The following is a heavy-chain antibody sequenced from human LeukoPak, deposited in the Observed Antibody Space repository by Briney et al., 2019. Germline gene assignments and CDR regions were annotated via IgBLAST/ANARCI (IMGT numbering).Heavy chain of an antibody. CDR1: GFTFNYYS. D-gene: IGHD6-13*01. V-gene: IGHV3-21*01. CDR2: ISSTSSYI. CDR3: ARGGVGYSSSWDFDY. Sequence: PGGSLRLSCAASGFTFNYYSMNWVRQAPGKGLEWVSSISSTSSYIYFADSVKGRFTISRDNAKNSLSLQMNSLRAEDTAVYYCARGGVGYSSSWDFDYWGQGTLVTVSS. J-gene: IGHJ4*02.